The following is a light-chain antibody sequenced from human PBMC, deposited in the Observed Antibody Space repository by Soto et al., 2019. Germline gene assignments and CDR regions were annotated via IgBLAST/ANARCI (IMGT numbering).Light chain of an antibody. CDR1: QGISNY. CDR2: EVS. CDR3: QHYSSDRAT. J-gene: IGKJ1*01. Sequence: DIQMTQSPSSLSASVGDRVTITCRASQGISNYLAWYQQKPGKAPKLLIYEVSTLHSGVPSRFSGSGSGTEFTLTISSLRPDDFATYYCQHYSSDRATFGQGTKVDIK. V-gene: IGKV1-16*01.